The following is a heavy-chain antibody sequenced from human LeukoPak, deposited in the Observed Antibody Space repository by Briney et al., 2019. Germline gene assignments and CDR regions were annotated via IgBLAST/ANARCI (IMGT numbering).Heavy chain of an antibody. V-gene: IGHV3-7*01. CDR1: GSSSSNFW. CDR3: ARYFDNTAYSWRRFDY. CDR2: KRQDGCKK. D-gene: IGHD2-21*02. J-gene: IGHJ4*02. Sequence: SGLSLRLSCAASGSSSSNFWMTWVRQAPGKGPEWLATKRQDGCKKWYMESGKGRFTISRDNAKNSMYLQMNGLRVEDTAVYYCARYFDNTAYSWRRFDYWGQGALVTVSS.